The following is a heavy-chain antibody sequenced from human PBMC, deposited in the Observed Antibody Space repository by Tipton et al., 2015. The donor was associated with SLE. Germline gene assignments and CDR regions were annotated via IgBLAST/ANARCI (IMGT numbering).Heavy chain of an antibody. CDR2: LYHSGDT. D-gene: IGHD4-17*01. V-gene: IGHV4-39*07. CDR1: GDSITSFNQY. CDR3: ARGSDGEYVRYFDV. Sequence: LRLSCTVSGDSITSFNQYWGWIRQPPGRRLEYLASLYHSGDTYYNPSLRSRLTISMDTSKNQFSLRLRSVTAADTAVYYCARGSDGEYVRYFDVWGPGTLVTVSS. J-gene: IGHJ2*01.